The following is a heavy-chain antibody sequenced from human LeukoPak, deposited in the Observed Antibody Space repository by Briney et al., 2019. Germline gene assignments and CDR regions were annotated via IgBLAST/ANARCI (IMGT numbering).Heavy chain of an antibody. CDR1: GGSISSYY. J-gene: IGHJ3*02. D-gene: IGHD3-22*01. V-gene: IGHV4-59*08. Sequence: SETLSLTCTVSGGSISSYYWSWIRQPPGKGLEWIEYIYYSGSTNYNPSLKSRVTISVDTSKNHFSLKLSSVTAADTAIYYCARVDYYDYSGYFNHDSFDIWGQGTMVTVSS. CDR3: ARVDYYDYSGYFNHDSFDI. CDR2: IYYSGST.